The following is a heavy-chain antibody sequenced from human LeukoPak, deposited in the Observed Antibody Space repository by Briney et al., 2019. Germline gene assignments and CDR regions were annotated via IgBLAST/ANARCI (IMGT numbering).Heavy chain of an antibody. J-gene: IGHJ6*02. CDR2: ILYGGSNK. CDR3: AKARDTYQYGMDV. Sequence: PGGSLRLSCAASGFTFSSYAMQWVRQAPGKGLEWVAFILYGGSNKYYADSVKGRFTISRDNSKNTLYLQMNSLTAEDTAVYYCAKARDTYQYGMDVWGQGTTVTVSS. CDR1: GFTFSSYA. V-gene: IGHV3-30*02.